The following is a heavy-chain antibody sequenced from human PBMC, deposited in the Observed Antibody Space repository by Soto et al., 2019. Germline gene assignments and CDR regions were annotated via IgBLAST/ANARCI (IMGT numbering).Heavy chain of an antibody. J-gene: IGHJ3*01. Sequence: ASVKVSCNSFRYTFTSHGIAWVRQAPGQGLEWMGWISTFNGKTDYAQKFQGRVTMTADTLTSTVHMELRSLRSDDTAVYYCARLLTEGATFREDAFDLWGQGTKVTVS. CDR1: RYTFTSHG. CDR2: ISTFNGKT. D-gene: IGHD1-26*01. V-gene: IGHV1-18*01. CDR3: ARLLTEGATFREDAFDL.